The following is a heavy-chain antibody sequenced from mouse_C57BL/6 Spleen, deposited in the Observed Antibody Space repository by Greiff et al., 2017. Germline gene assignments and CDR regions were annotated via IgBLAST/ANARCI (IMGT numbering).Heavy chain of an antibody. D-gene: IGHD2-4*01. CDR1: GYSITSGYD. Sequence: EVMLVESGPGMVKPSQSLSLTCTVTGYSITSGYDWHWIRHFPGNKLEWMGYISYSGSTNYNPSLKSRISITHDTSKNHFFLKLNSVTTEDTATYYGARAYDYDGWYFDVWGTGTTVTVSS. V-gene: IGHV3-1*01. CDR2: ISYSGST. CDR3: ARAYDYDGWYFDV. J-gene: IGHJ1*03.